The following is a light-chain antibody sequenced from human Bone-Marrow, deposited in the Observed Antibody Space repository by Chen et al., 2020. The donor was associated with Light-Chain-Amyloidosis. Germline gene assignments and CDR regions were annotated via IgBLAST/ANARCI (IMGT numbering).Light chain of an antibody. CDR2: EVT. J-gene: IGLJ1*01. CDR3: SSYTSTNTLV. CDR1: SSDVGGDNH. Sequence: QSALTQPASVSGSPGQSITISCTGTSSDVGGDNHVSWYQQHPDKAPKLMIYEVTNRPSWLPDSFSGSTSDNPASLTISGLQPEDSADYFCSSYTSTNTLVFGSGTRVTGL. V-gene: IGLV2-14*01.